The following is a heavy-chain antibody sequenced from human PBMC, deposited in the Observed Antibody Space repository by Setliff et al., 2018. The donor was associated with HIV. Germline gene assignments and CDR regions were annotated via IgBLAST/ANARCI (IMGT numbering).Heavy chain of an antibody. CDR1: SGSVNNYW. D-gene: IGHD4-17*01. V-gene: IGHV4-59*02. CDR2: VSHTWST. CDR3: ARDPPGYGDSKDY. J-gene: IGHJ4*02. Sequence: SETLSLTCNVSSGSVNNYWWTWIRQPPGKGLEWIGSVSHTWSTYYNPYLRSRVTISIDTSKNQFSLHMRSVTAADTAVYYCARDPPGYGDSKDYWGQGKLVTVSS.